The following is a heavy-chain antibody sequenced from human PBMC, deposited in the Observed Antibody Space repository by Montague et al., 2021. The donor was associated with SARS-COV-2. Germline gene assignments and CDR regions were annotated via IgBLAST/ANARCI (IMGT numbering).Heavy chain of an antibody. Sequence: CAISGDSVSGDRAGWNWIRQSPSRDLEWQGGTCFRSKWNSEYAFSVEGRITINADTSTNQFSLQVNSVTPEDTAIYYCTRSWGWKEPHYYFDHWGQGTLVIVSS. CDR3: TRSWGWKEPHYYFDH. J-gene: IGHJ4*02. V-gene: IGHV6-1*01. CDR1: GDSVSGDRAG. D-gene: IGHD1-14*01. CDR2: TCFRSKWNS.